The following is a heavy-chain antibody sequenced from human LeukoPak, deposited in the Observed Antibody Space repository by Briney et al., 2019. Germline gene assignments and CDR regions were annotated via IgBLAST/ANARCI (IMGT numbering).Heavy chain of an antibody. CDR3: ARVRNGGYCSSTSYEFDY. J-gene: IGHJ4*02. CDR1: GFTVSSNY. Sequence: PGGSLRLSCAASGFTVSSNYMSWVRQAPGKGLEWVSVIYSCGSTYYADSVKGRFTISRDNSKNTLYLQINSLRAEDTAVYYCARVRNGGYCSSTSYEFDYWGQGTLVTVSP. V-gene: IGHV3-66*03. D-gene: IGHD2-2*01. CDR2: IYSCGST.